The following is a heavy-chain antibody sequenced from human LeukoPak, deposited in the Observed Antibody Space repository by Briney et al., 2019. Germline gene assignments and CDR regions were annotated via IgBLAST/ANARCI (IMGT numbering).Heavy chain of an antibody. Sequence: PGGSLRLSCAASRFTFSAYFMTWVRQAPGKGLEWVANMNQDGSEKNYVDSVKGRFTISRDNAKNSLYLQMTSPSAEDTGVYYCATYGALNTSPGMDVWGQGTTVTVSS. CDR2: MNQDGSEK. CDR3: ATYGALNTSPGMDV. CDR1: RFTFSAYF. D-gene: IGHD3-16*01. V-gene: IGHV3-7*01. J-gene: IGHJ6*01.